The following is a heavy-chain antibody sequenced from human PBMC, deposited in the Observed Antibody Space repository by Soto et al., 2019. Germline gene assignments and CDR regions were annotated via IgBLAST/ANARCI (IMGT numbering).Heavy chain of an antibody. CDR1: GSSISSYY. J-gene: IGHJ4*02. D-gene: IGHD6-19*01. CDR2: IYYSGST. V-gene: IGHV4-59*01. Sequence: SETLSLTCTVSGSSISSYYWSWIRQPPGKGLEWIGYIYYSGSTNYNPSLKSRVTISVDTSKNQFSLKLSSVTAADTAVYYCARGSRGYSSGKAANFDYWGQGTLVTVSS. CDR3: ARGSRGYSSGKAANFDY.